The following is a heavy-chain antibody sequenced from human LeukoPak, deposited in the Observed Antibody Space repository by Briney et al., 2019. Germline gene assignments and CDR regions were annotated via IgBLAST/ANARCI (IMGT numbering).Heavy chain of an antibody. CDR1: GFTFNMYW. CDR3: ARDAGYGGNSDY. D-gene: IGHD4-23*01. V-gene: IGHV3-7*01. CDR2: INKDGSDK. J-gene: IGHJ4*02. Sequence: GGSLRLSCAACGFTFNMYWMTWVRQAPGKGLESVAYINKDGSDKYYVDSVKGRFTVSRDNAKNSLYLQMNSLRAEDTAVYYCARDAGYGGNSDYWGQGTLVTVSS.